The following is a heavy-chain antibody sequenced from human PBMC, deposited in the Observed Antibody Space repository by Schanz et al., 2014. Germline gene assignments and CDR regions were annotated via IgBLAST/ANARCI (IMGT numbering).Heavy chain of an antibody. D-gene: IGHD5-18*01. V-gene: IGHV4-4*02. CDR1: GGSISNANW. Sequence: QVQLQESGPGLVKPSGTLSLTCAVSGGSISNANWWSWVRQPPGKGLQWIGEVYHSGGTNYNPSLKSRVTIPLDVSKNQSSLRLNSVTAADTAVYYCARSVGMVRRYFDSWGQGNLVTVSS. CDR3: ARSVGMVRRYFDS. CDR2: VYHSGGT. J-gene: IGHJ4*02.